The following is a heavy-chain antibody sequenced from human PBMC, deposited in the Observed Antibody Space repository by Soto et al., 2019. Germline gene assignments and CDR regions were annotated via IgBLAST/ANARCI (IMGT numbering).Heavy chain of an antibody. Sequence: ASVKVSCKASGYTFTSYCMHWVRQAPGQGLEWMGIINPSGGSTSYAQKFQGRVTMTRDTSTSTVYMELSSLRSEDTAVYYCARALYDSSGYTPVLGGMDVWGQGTTVTVSS. CDR3: ARALYDSSGYTPVLGGMDV. D-gene: IGHD3-22*01. CDR1: GYTFTSYC. CDR2: INPSGGST. V-gene: IGHV1-46*01. J-gene: IGHJ6*02.